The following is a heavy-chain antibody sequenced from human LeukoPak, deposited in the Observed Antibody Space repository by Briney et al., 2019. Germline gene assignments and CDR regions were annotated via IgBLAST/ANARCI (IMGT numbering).Heavy chain of an antibody. Sequence: SVKVSCKASGYTFTSYAISCVRQAPGQGLEWMGRVIPILGIGNYAQKFQGRVTITVDKSTSTAYMELSSLRSEDTAVYYCARDPSITIFGVSPKPPYYYYGMDVWGQGTTVTVSS. CDR3: ARDPSITIFGVSPKPPYYYYGMDV. J-gene: IGHJ6*02. CDR1: GYTFTSYA. CDR2: VIPILGIG. V-gene: IGHV1-69*04. D-gene: IGHD3-3*01.